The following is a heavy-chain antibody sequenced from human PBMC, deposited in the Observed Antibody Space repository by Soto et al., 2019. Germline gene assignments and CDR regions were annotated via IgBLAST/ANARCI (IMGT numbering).Heavy chain of an antibody. D-gene: IGHD3-3*01. V-gene: IGHV4-34*01. CDR1: GGSVNGYY. CDR3: ATRITVFGLLIPPFDP. CDR2: INHTGGT. J-gene: IGHJ5*02. Sequence: SETLSLTCAVYGGSVNGYYWNWIRQPPGKGLEWIGEINHTGGTHYNPSLKGRVTMSVDTSKNQFSLRLSSVTAADTAIYYCATRITVFGLLIPPFDPWGQGTQVTVSS.